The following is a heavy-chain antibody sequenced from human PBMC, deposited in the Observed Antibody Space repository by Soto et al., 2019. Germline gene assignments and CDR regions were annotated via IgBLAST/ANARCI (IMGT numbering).Heavy chain of an antibody. V-gene: IGHV5-51*01. CDR3: ARYYTPDWEYNWFDP. CDR2: IYPGDSDT. Sequence: VGSLKISCNGSGDSFTSDWIGWGRQMPWKGLEWMGIIYPGDSDTRCSPSFQGQVTISADKSISTAYLQWSSLKASDTAMYYCARYYTPDWEYNWFDPWGQGTLVTVSS. CDR1: GDSFTSDW. D-gene: IGHD1-26*01. J-gene: IGHJ5*02.